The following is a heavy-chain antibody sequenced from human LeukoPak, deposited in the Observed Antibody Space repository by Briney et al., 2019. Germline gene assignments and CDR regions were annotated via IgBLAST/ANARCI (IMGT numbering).Heavy chain of an antibody. CDR3: AKLIAVAGIDY. V-gene: IGHV3-66*01. CDR1: GFTVSSNY. D-gene: IGHD6-19*01. CDR2: IYSGGST. J-gene: IGHJ4*02. Sequence: GGSLRLSCAASGFTVSSNYMSWVRQAPGKGLEWVSVIYSGGSTYYADSVKGRFTISRDNSKNTLYLQMNSLRAEDTAVYYCAKLIAVAGIDYWGQGTLVTVSS.